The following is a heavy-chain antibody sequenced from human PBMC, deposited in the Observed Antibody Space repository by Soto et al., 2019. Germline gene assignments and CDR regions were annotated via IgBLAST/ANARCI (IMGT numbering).Heavy chain of an antibody. V-gene: IGHV3-30*18. CDR1: GFSFSNCG. D-gene: IGHD2-15*01. Sequence: QVQLVESGGGAVQPGRSLRLSCAASGFSFSNCGMHWVRQAPGKGLEWVAAISSDGSDKYYSESVKGRFTISRDNSKNTLFLQMNSLRVEDTAMYYCVKGSEVARQELDYWGQGTLVTVSS. CDR2: ISSDGSDK. J-gene: IGHJ4*02. CDR3: VKGSEVARQELDY.